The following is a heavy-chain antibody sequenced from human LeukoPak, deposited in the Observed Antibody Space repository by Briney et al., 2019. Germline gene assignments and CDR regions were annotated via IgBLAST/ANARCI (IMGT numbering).Heavy chain of an antibody. CDR1: GGTFSSYA. J-gene: IGHJ4*02. CDR3: ARVYDSSGHYPIDY. Sequence: ASVKVSCKASGGTFSSYAISWVRQAPGQGLEWMGRIIPILGIANYAQKFQGRVTITADKSTSTAYMELSSLRSEDTAVYYCARVYDSSGHYPIDYWGREPWSPSPQ. CDR2: IIPILGIA. D-gene: IGHD3-22*01. V-gene: IGHV1-69*04.